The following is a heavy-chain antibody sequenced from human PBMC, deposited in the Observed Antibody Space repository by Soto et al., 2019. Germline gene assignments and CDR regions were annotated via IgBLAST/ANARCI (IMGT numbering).Heavy chain of an antibody. D-gene: IGHD2-2*01. CDR1: GFTFSSYA. J-gene: IGHJ4*02. Sequence: PGGSLRLSCAASGFTFSSYAMSWVRQAPGKGLEWVSAISGSGGSTYYADSVKGRFTIPRDNSKNTLYLQMNSLRAEDTAVYYCARFQVVPAGRFDYWGQGTLVTVSS. V-gene: IGHV3-23*01. CDR3: ARFQVVPAGRFDY. CDR2: ISGSGGST.